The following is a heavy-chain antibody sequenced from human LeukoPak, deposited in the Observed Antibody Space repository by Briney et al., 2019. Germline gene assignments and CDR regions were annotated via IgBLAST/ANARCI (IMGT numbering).Heavy chain of an antibody. D-gene: IGHD3-3*01. Sequence: GGSLRLSCAASGFTFSSYAMSWVRQAPGKGLEWVSAISGSGGATYYADSVKGRFTISRDNSKNTLYLQMNSLRAEDTAVYSCAKVPVFSLTISEVVTDDAFDIWGQGTIVTVSS. V-gene: IGHV3-23*01. CDR3: AKVPVFSLTISEVVTDDAFDI. CDR1: GFTFSSYA. J-gene: IGHJ3*02. CDR2: ISGSGGAT.